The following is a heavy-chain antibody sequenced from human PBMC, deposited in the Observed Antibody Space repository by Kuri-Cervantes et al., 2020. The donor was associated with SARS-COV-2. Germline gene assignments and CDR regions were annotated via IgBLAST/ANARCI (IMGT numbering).Heavy chain of an antibody. D-gene: IGHD2-2*02. Sequence: GESLKISCAASGFTFSNNWMSWVRQAPGKGLEWVAHIKQDGGETYYVDSVKGRFSISRDDAKNSLFLQMNNLRAEDTAVYFCARDFGYCTNTNCYTRLDSWGQGTLVTVSS. CDR2: IKQDGGET. CDR1: GFTFSNNW. CDR3: ARDFGYCTNTNCYTRLDS. J-gene: IGHJ4*02. V-gene: IGHV3-7*03.